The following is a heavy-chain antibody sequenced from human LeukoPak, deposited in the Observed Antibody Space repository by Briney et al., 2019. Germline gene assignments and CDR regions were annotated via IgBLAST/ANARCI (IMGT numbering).Heavy chain of an antibody. J-gene: IGHJ6*02. CDR1: GASISTGGFY. Sequence: SETLSLTCTVSGASISTGGFYWTWIRQPPGEGLEWIGYIYYTGSVDYNASLKSRLTISLDTSKNRFSLKLDSVTAADTAVYYCARDHSYYFGSQTSTLDVWGQGTAVTVSS. V-gene: IGHV4-31*03. CDR3: ARDHSYYFGSQTSTLDV. D-gene: IGHD3-10*01. CDR2: IYYTGSV.